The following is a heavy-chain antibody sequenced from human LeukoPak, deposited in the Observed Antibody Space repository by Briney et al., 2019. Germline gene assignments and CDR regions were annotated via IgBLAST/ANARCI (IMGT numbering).Heavy chain of an antibody. CDR1: GFTVSSNY. CDR3: ARESRTYYYGSGSPDLN. J-gene: IGHJ4*02. D-gene: IGHD3-10*01. V-gene: IGHV3-66*01. CDR2: IYSGGST. Sequence: GGSLRLSCAASGFTVSSNYMSWVRQAPGKGLEWVSVIYSGGSTYYADSVKGRFTISRDNSKNTLYLQMNSLRAEDTAVYYCARESRTYYYGSGSPDLNWGQGALVTVSS.